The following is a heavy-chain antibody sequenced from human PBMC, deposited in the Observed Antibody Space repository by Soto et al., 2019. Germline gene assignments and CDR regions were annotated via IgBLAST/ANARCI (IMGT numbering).Heavy chain of an antibody. CDR3: ARDSDYYGSGSYSYDYMDV. CDR1: GGSISSYY. J-gene: IGHJ6*03. CDR2: IYYSGST. Sequence: QVQLQESGPGLVKPSETLSLTCTVSGGSISSYYWSWIRQPPGKGLEWIGYIYYSGSTNYNPSLKSRVTRSVDTSKNQFSRKLSSGTAADTAVYYCARDSDYYGSGSYSYDYMDVWCKGTTVTVSS. D-gene: IGHD3-10*01. V-gene: IGHV4-59*01.